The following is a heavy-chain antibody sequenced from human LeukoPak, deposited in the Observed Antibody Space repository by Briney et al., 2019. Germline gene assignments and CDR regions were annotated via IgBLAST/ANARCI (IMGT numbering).Heavy chain of an antibody. CDR3: AREPPSVAALPTDY. D-gene: IGHD6-6*01. Sequence: AGSLRLSCAASGFTFSSYSMNWVRQAPGKGLEWVSYISSSSSTIYYADSVKGRFTISRDNAKNSLYLQMNSLRAEDTAVYYCAREPPSVAALPTDYWGQGTLVTVSS. CDR2: ISSSSSTI. V-gene: IGHV3-48*01. J-gene: IGHJ4*02. CDR1: GFTFSSYS.